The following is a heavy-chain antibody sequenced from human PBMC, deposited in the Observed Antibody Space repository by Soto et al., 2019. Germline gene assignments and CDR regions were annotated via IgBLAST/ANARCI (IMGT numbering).Heavy chain of an antibody. J-gene: IGHJ4*02. CDR1: GGSIGTYY. V-gene: IGHV4-59*08. CDR3: ARHPGYYDILTGYTTYYFDS. Sequence: QVQLQESGPGLVKPSETLSLTCTVSGGSIGTYYWSWIRQPPGKGLEWIGYIYYRGNTGYNHSLKRRVTLSLDTPKNQFSMKLSSXTAADTAVYYCARHPGYYDILTGYTTYYFDSWGQGILVTVSS. CDR2: IYYRGNT. D-gene: IGHD3-9*01.